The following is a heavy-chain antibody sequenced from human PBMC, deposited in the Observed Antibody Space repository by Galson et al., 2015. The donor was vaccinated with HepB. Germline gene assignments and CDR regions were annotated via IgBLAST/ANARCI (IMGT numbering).Heavy chain of an antibody. Sequence: SLRLSCAASGFILSNYAMTWVRQAPGKGLEWVSGIGGSGGSTFYADSVKGRFTISRDNAKNTLHLQMNSLRAIDTAVYYCAKDAGPGILGAFDIWGQGAMVTVSS. J-gene: IGHJ3*02. CDR1: GFILSNYA. CDR3: AKDAGPGILGAFDI. V-gene: IGHV3-23*01. CDR2: IGGSGGST. D-gene: IGHD1-1*01.